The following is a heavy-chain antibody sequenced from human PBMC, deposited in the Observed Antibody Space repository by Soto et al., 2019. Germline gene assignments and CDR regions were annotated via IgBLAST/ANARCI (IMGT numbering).Heavy chain of an antibody. D-gene: IGHD3-16*01. V-gene: IGHV2-5*01. J-gene: IGHJ4*02. CDR1: GFSLRTTGVG. CDR3: AHHWGLPFVY. CDR2: IYWNDDK. Sequence: QITLKESGPTLVEPTQTLTLTCTYSGFSLRTTGVGVGWIRQPPGKALEWLGIIYWNDDKRYSPSLKNRFTLPSDLSLRQVVLTTTDMDPVDTATYYCAHHWGLPFVYWGQGTLVIVSS.